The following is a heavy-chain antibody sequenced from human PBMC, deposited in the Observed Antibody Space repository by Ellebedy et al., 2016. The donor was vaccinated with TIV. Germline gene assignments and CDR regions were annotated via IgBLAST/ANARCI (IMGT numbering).Heavy chain of an antibody. CDR2: ITTSGGTI. D-gene: IGHD1-7*01. CDR3: AKDELELLTNYYYYMDV. CDR1: GFTFSDFY. J-gene: IGHJ6*03. Sequence: GGSLRLXXAASGFTFSDFYMSWIRQAPGKGLQWVSYITTSGGTIYYADSVKGRFTISRDNAKNSLYLQMNSLRAEDTAVYYCAKDELELLTNYYYYMDVWGKGTTVTVSS. V-gene: IGHV3-11*04.